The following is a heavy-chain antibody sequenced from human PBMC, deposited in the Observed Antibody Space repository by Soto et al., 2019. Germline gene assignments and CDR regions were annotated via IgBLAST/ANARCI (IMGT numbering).Heavy chain of an antibody. D-gene: IGHD2-8*02. CDR1: VDSFSGYY. V-gene: IGHV4-4*07. J-gene: IGHJ4*02. CDR2: VYTNGGT. CDR3: AREAAANVRVGYWRHX. Sequence: PETLSLTCTVSVDSFSGYYWSCIRQPAGKGLEWIGRVYTNGGTDYKPSLKSRVTVSVDTSKNQFSLKLRSVTAADTAVYYCAREAAANVRVGYWRHXWGQAITVTVSX.